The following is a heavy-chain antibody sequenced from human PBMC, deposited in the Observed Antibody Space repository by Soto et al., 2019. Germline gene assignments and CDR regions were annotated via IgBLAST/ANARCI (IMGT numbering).Heavy chain of an antibody. D-gene: IGHD4-17*01. V-gene: IGHV4-39*01. CDR1: EDSISDSRYY. Sequence: PSETLSLTWSVLEDSISDSRYYWGWMRQSPENGLEGIGSIAHDVTAYYNPPLNRRVTLFANSTRNPYTLKMKSVNVANTVLYFCAKQVYGEDLGSNWFDHWGPGAPVTVSS. CDR3: AKQVYGEDLGSNWFDH. J-gene: IGHJ5*02. CDR2: IAHDVTA.